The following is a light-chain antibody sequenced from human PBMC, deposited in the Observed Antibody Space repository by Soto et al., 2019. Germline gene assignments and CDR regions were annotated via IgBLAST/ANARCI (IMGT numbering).Light chain of an antibody. CDR1: QSITTY. CDR2: AAS. J-gene: IGKJ5*01. V-gene: IGKV1-27*01. Sequence: IQMTQSPSSLPASVGDRVTITFRASQSITTYLNWYRQKPGKAPKLLIYAASSLQSGVPSRFSGSGSGTDFTLTISRLQPEDVATYYCHKYQGAQAFGQGTRLEIK. CDR3: HKYQGAQA.